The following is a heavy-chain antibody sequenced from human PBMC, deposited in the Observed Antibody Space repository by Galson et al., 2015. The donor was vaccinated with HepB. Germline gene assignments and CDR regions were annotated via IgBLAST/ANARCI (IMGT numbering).Heavy chain of an antibody. J-gene: IGHJ6*03. D-gene: IGHD6-13*01. Sequence: SLRLSCAASGFTVSSNYMSWVRQAPGKGLEWVSVIYSGGSTYYADSVKGRFTISRDNSKNTLYLQMNSLRAEDTAVYYCARVGIAAAGPYYYMDVWGKGTTVTVSS. CDR3: ARVGIAAAGPYYYMDV. V-gene: IGHV3-53*01. CDR1: GFTVSSNY. CDR2: IYSGGST.